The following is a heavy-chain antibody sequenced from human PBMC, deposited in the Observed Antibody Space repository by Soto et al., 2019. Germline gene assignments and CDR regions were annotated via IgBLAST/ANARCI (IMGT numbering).Heavy chain of an antibody. CDR3: ASGPDAVTTSCDY. CDR2: IIPIFGTA. Sequence: SVKVSCKASGGTFSSYAISWVRQAPGQGLEWMGGIIPIFGTANYAQKFQGRVTITADESTSTAYMELSSLRSEDTAVYYCASGPDAVTTSCDYWGQGTLVTVAS. CDR1: GGTFSSYA. J-gene: IGHJ4*02. V-gene: IGHV1-69*13. D-gene: IGHD4-17*01.